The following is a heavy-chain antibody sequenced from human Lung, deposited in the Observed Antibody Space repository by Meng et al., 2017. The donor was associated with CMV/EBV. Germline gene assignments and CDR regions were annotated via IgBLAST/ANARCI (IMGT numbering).Heavy chain of an antibody. CDR1: GGSISSSNW. CDR3: ASFPPPGKQWLVTDY. D-gene: IGHD6-19*01. J-gene: IGHJ4*02. CDR2: IYHSGST. V-gene: IGHV4-4*02. Sequence: VPLQESGPGLVKPSGTRSLTCAVSGGSISSSNWWSWVRQPPGKGLEWIGEIYHSGSTNYNPSLKSRVTISVDKSKNQFSLKLSSVTAADTAVYYCASFPPPGKQWLVTDYWGQGTLVTVSS.